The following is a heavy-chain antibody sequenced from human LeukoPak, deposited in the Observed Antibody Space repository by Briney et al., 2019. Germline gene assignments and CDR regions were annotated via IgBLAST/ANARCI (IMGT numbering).Heavy chain of an antibody. D-gene: IGHD3-9*01. V-gene: IGHV1-8*01. Sequence: ASVKVSCKASGYTFTSYDVHWVRQATGQGLEWVGWVNPNSGNTGYAQKFQGRVTMTRNTSISTAYMELSSQRSEDTAVYYCARGAASRYFDWLSPKGGEYHFDYWGQGTLVTVSS. J-gene: IGHJ4*02. CDR1: GYTFTSYD. CDR3: ARGAASRYFDWLSPKGGEYHFDY. CDR2: VNPNSGNT.